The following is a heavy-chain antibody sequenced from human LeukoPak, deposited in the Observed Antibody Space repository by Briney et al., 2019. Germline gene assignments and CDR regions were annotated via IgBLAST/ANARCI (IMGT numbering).Heavy chain of an antibody. CDR3: ARSAGYYDSSAYGDY. CDR1: GGSISSYY. J-gene: IGHJ4*02. D-gene: IGHD3-22*01. CDR2: IYTSGST. V-gene: IGHV4-4*07. Sequence: PSETLSLTCTVSGGSISSYYWSWIRQPAGKGLEWIGRIYTSGSTNYNPSLKSRVTISVDTSKNQFSLKLSSVTAADTAVYYCARSAGYYDSSAYGDYWGQGTLVTVSS.